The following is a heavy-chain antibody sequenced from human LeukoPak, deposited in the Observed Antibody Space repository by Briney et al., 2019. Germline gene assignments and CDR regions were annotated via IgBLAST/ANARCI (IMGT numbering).Heavy chain of an antibody. D-gene: IGHD3-22*01. CDR2: ISGSGGST. J-gene: IGHJ6*02. CDR1: GFTFSSYA. V-gene: IGHV3-23*01. CDR3: AKVGMIISIPGGVYGMDV. Sequence: GGSLRLSCAASGFTFSSYAMSWVRQAPGKGLEWVSAISGSGGSTYYADSVKGRFTISRDNSKNTLYLQMNSPRAEDTAVYYCAKVGMIISIPGGVYGMDVWGQGTTVTVSS.